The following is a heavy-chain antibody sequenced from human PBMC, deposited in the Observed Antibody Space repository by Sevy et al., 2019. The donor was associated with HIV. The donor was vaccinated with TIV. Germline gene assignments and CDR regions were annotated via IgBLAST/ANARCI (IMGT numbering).Heavy chain of an antibody. CDR1: GGSINSDH. V-gene: IGHV4-59*08. CDR2: VYYTGGT. Sequence: SETLSLTCTVSGGSINSDHWNWIRQPPGKGLEWIGYVYYTGGTNYNPSLKNRVTISVERTKNQYSLKLTSVTAADTAVYYCARRNDLDIWGQGTMVTVSS. CDR3: ARRNDLDI. J-gene: IGHJ3*02.